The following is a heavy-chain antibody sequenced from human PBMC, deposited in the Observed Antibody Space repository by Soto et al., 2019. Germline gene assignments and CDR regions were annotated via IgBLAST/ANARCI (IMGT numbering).Heavy chain of an antibody. D-gene: IGHD6-6*01. V-gene: IGHV4-61*01. Sequence: SETLSLTCSVSGGSVSDKTYYWSWIRQPPGKRLEWIGYVYYSGTTNYNPSLKSRVTISVDLSKNRFSLRLSSVTTADTAVYYCARVGGLAARTFDYWGPGTLVTVSS. J-gene: IGHJ4*02. CDR2: VYYSGTT. CDR1: GGSVSDKTYY. CDR3: ARVGGLAARTFDY.